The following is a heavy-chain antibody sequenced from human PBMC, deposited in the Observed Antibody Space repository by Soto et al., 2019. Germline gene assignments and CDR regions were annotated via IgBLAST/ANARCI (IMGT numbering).Heavy chain of an antibody. CDR2: IYHSGST. D-gene: IGHD4-17*01. J-gene: IGHJ4*02. CDR1: GGSISSGGYS. CDR3: ARDSPDYGGNSYFDY. Sequence: PSETLSLTCAVSGGSISSGGYSWSWIRQPPGKGLEWIGYIYHSGSTYYDPSLKSRVTISVDRSKNQFSLKLSSVTAADTAVYYCARDSPDYGGNSYFDYWGQGTLVTVSS. V-gene: IGHV4-30-2*01.